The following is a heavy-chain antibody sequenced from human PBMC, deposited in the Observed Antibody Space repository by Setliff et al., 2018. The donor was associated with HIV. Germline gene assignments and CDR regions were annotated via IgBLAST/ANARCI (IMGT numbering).Heavy chain of an antibody. J-gene: IGHJ5*01. CDR1: GAFTTSSLYS. Sequence: PSETLSLTCSVSGAFTTSSLYSWGWFRQSPGEGLEWIGTIFYSGTTTYNPSLKSRITISVDTSKKEFSLNLSSLTAADTAVFYCARGRYSYGPGWFDSWAQGAVVTVS. D-gene: IGHD5-18*01. V-gene: IGHV4-39*07. CDR3: ARGRYSYGPGWFDS. CDR2: IFYSGTT.